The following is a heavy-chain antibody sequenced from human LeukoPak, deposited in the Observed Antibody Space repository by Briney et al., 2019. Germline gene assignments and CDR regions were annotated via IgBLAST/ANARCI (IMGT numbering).Heavy chain of an antibody. D-gene: IGHD3-10*01. CDR2: IIPMLDIQ. J-gene: IGHJ4*02. V-gene: IGHV1-69*04. CDR3: ASERGATQYFDY. CDR1: GGTFSSYV. Sequence: ASVKVSCKASGGTFSSYVITWVRQAPGQGLEWMGRIIPMLDIQNYAQKFQGRVTITADKSTSTAYMELSSLRSEDTAVYYCASERGATQYFDYWGQGTLVTVSS.